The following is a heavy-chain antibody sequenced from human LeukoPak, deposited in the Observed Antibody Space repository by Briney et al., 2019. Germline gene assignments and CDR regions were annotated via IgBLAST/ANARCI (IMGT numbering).Heavy chain of an antibody. V-gene: IGHV3-9*03. CDR2: ISWNSGSI. CDR3: AKGLRFLEWGDAFDI. Sequence: PGGSLRLSCAASGFTFDDYAMHWVRQAPGKGLEWVSGISWNSGSIGYADSVKGRFTISRDNAKNSLYLQMNSLRAEDMALYYCAKGLRFLEWGDAFDIWGQGTMVTVSS. J-gene: IGHJ3*02. CDR1: GFTFDDYA. D-gene: IGHD3-3*01.